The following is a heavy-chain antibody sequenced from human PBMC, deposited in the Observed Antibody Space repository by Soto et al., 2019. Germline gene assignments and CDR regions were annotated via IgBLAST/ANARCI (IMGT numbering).Heavy chain of an antibody. V-gene: IGHV4-31*03. CDR2: IYYSGST. CDR1: GGSISSYY. CDR3: AREGNITMVRGVIIKFRGAFDI. J-gene: IGHJ3*02. D-gene: IGHD3-10*01. Sequence: TLSLTCTVSGGSISSYYWSWIRQHPGKGLEWIGYIYYSGSTYYNPSLKSRVTISVDTSKNQFSLKLSSVTAADTAVYYCAREGNITMVRGVIIKFRGAFDIWGQGTMVTVSS.